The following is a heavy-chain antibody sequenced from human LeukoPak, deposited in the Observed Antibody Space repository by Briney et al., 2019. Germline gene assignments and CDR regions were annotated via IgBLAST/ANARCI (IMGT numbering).Heavy chain of an antibody. Sequence: AASVSVSCKASGGTFSSYTISWVRQAPGQGREWMGRIIPILGIANYAQKFQGRVTITADKSTSTAYMELSSLRSEDTAVYYCARDGSVGYYGMDVWGQGTTVTVSS. V-gene: IGHV1-69*04. J-gene: IGHJ6*02. CDR2: IIPILGIA. CDR1: GGTFSSYT. CDR3: ARDGSVGYYGMDV. D-gene: IGHD3-10*01.